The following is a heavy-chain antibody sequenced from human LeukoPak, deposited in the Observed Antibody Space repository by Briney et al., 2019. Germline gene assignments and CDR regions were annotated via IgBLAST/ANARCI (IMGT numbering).Heavy chain of an antibody. J-gene: IGHJ6*02. CDR3: AKDRGGSRVRTTYYYYGMDV. CDR1: GGSFSGYY. V-gene: IGHV3-30*18. CDR2: ISYDGSNK. D-gene: IGHD2-15*01. Sequence: LSLTCAVYGGSFSGYYWSWVRQAPGKGLEWVAVISYDGSNKYHVDSVKGRFTISRDNSKNTLFLQMNSLRADDTAVYYCAKDRGGSRVRTTYYYYGMDVWGQGTTVTVSS.